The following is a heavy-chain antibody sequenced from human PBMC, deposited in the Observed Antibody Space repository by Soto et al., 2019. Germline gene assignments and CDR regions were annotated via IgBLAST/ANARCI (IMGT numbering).Heavy chain of an antibody. CDR1: GGSISSYY. V-gene: IGHV4-59*01. CDR2: IYYSGST. D-gene: IGHD7-27*01. J-gene: IGHJ3*02. CDR3: ARVTWGQEKLTGATGAFDI. Sequence: SETLSLTCTVSGGSISSYYWSWIRQPPGKGLEWIGYIYYSGSTNYNPSLKSRVTISVDTSKNQFSLKLSSVTAADTAVYYCARVTWGQEKLTGATGAFDIWGQGTMVTVSS.